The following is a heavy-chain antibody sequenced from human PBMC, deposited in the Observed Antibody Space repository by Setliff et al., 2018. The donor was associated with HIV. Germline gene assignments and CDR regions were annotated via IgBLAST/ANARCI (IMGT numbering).Heavy chain of an antibody. J-gene: IGHJ6*03. Sequence: ASVKVSCKASGHTFTDYYLHWVRQAPGEGLEWMGWITHNNGGTNYAQKFQGRVTMTRDTSISTDYMELSGLKSDDSAVYYCARSPYGSGWGPSSVAYMDVWGKGTAVT. CDR2: ITHNNGGT. D-gene: IGHD3-22*01. CDR3: ARSPYGSGWGPSSVAYMDV. V-gene: IGHV1-2*02. CDR1: GHTFTDYY.